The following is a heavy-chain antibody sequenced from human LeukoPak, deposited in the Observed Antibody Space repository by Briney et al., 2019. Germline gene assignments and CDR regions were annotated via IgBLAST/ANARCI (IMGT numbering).Heavy chain of an antibody. CDR2: IYSGGST. CDR1: GFTVSRDY. CDR3: AKDSTIFSPGGY. J-gene: IGHJ4*02. D-gene: IGHD3-3*01. V-gene: IGHV3-53*01. Sequence: GGSLRLSCAASGFTVSRDYMSWVRQAPGKGLEWVSVIYSGGSTYYADSAKGRFTISRDNSKNTLYLQMNSLRAEDTAVYYCAKDSTIFSPGGYWGQGTLVTVSS.